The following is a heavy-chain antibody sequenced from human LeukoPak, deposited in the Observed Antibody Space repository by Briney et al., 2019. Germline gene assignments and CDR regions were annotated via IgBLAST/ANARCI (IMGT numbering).Heavy chain of an antibody. CDR3: ARAREAVAIDY. CDR2: INHSGSS. V-gene: IGHV4-59*12. J-gene: IGHJ4*02. Sequence: SETLSLTCTVSGGSISSYDWSWIRQPPGRRLEWIGEINHSGSSNYNPSLKSRVTVSVDTSKNQFSLKLRSVTAADTAVYYCARAREAVAIDYWGQGSLVTVSS. CDR1: GGSISSYD. D-gene: IGHD6-19*01.